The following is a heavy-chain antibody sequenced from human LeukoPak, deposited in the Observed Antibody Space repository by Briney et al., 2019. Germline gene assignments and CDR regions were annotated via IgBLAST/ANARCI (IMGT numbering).Heavy chain of an antibody. J-gene: IGHJ4*02. CDR3: AKDRIPDGYYSIDF. D-gene: IGHD2-21*01. CDR2: IFGNGGGI. Sequence: GGSLRLSCSASGFTFSTYAMNWVRQAPGKGLEWVSVIFGNGGGIDYADSVKGRFTISRANSKNTLYLHMNSLRAEDTAVYYCAKDRIPDGYYSIDFWGQGILVTVSS. CDR1: GFTFSTYA. V-gene: IGHV3-23*01.